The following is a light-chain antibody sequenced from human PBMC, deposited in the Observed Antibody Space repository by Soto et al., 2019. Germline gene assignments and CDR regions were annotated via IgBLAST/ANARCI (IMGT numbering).Light chain of an antibody. V-gene: IGKV1-39*01. CDR1: QSISSY. CDR3: QQSDRTPYS. Sequence: DLQMTQSPSSLSASVGDRVTITCRASQSISSYLNWYQQKPGKAPKLLIYAASSLQSGLPSGFSGSGSGTDFTLTISSLQPEDFATDSCQQSDRTPYSFGQGTKLEVK. J-gene: IGKJ2*01. CDR2: AAS.